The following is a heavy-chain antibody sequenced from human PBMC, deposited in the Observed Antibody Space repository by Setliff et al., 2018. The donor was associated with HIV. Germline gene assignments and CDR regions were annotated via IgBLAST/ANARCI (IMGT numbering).Heavy chain of an antibody. CDR3: VRGSGYYYFDN. V-gene: IGHV3-74*01. J-gene: IGHJ4*02. D-gene: IGHD3-22*01. CDR1: GSTFSSYW. Sequence: GGSLRLSCAASGSTFSSYWMHWVRQAPGKGLVWVFGMNTDGSSTRYADSVKGRFTISRDNAKNMLYLQMNSLSADDTAVYYCVRGSGYYYFDNWGQGALVTAS. CDR2: MNTDGSST.